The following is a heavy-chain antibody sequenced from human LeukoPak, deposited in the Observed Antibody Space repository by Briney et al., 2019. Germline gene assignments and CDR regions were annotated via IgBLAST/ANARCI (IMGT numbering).Heavy chain of an antibody. CDR1: GYSFTSYW. D-gene: IGHD3-16*01. J-gene: IGHJ3*02. CDR3: ARRGGLNDAFDI. Sequence: GESLKISCKGTGYSFTSYWIAWVRQMPGKGLEWMGIIYPGDSDARDSPSFQGQVTISADKSIRTAYLQWSSLKASDTAMYYCARRGGLNDAFDIWGQGTMVIVSS. V-gene: IGHV5-51*01. CDR2: IYPGDSDA.